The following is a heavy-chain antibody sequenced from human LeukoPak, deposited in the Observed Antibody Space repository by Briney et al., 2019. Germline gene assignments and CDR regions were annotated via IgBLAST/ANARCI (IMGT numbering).Heavy chain of an antibody. V-gene: IGHV2-70*04. CDR1: GFSLGTSGMR. D-gene: IGHD3-10*01. J-gene: IGHJ5*02. Sequence: SGPALVKPTQTLTLTCTFSGFSLGTSGMRVSWIRQPPGKALEWLARIDWDDDKFYSTSLKTRLTISKDTSKNQVVLTMTNMDPVDTATYYCARTTYYHGSWSYWFDPWGQGTLVTVSS. CDR3: ARTTYYHGSWSYWFDP. CDR2: IDWDDDK.